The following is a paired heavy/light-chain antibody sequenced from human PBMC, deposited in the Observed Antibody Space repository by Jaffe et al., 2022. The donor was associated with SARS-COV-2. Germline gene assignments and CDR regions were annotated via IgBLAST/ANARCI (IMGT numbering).Heavy chain of an antibody. D-gene: IGHD2-15*01. CDR1: GGSITHYY. Sequence: QVQLQESGPGLVKPSETLSLTCTVSGGSITHYYYNWIRQPPGKGLEWIGYIYYDGSTKYNPSLESRVTISMDTSNDQFSLKLRSVTAADTAVYFCATHLGYRDGFDLWGPGTVVTVSS. V-gene: IGHV4-59*01. CDR2: IYYDGST. CDR3: ATHLGYRDGFDL. J-gene: IGHJ3*01.
Light chain of an antibody. CDR1: QGIRIE. Sequence: DIQMTQSPSSLSASVGDRVTITCRASQGIRIELGWYQQKPGKAPKRLIYGASSLQSGVPSRFSGSGSGTEFTLTITSLQPEDFATYFCLQYNSYPRTFGGGTKVEVK. V-gene: IGKV1-17*01. CDR2: GAS. CDR3: LQYNSYPRT. J-gene: IGKJ4*01.